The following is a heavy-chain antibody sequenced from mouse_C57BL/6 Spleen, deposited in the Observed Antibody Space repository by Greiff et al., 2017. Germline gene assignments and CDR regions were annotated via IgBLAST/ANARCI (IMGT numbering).Heavy chain of an antibody. CDR2: IYPGSGNT. D-gene: IGHD1-1*01. CDR1: GYTFTDYY. CDR3: ASDGVYSGSSYGFGY. J-gene: IGHJ3*01. Sequence: QVQLQQSGPELVRPGASVKLSCKASGYTFTDYYMHWVKQRPGQGLEWIGKIYPGSGNTYYNEKFKGKATLTAEKSSTTAYMQLSSLTSEEASVYFCASDGVYSGSSYGFGYWGQGILVTVAA. V-gene: IGHV1-76*01.